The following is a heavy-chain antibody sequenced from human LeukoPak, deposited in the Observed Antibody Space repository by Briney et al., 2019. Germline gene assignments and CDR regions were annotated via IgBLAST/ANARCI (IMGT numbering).Heavy chain of an antibody. V-gene: IGHV3-66*01. CDR3: ARDSSSGWYHGY. CDR2: IYSGGNT. CDR1: GFTFSNYS. J-gene: IGHJ4*02. D-gene: IGHD6-19*01. Sequence: GGSLRLSCAASGFTFSNYSMTWVRQAPGKGLEWVSVIYSGGNTYYADSVKGRFTISRDNSKNTMYLQMNSLRAEDTAVYYCARDSSSGWYHGYWGQGTLVTVSS.